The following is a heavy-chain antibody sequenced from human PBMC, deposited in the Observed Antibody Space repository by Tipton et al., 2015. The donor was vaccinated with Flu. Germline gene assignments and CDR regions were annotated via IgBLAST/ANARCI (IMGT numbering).Heavy chain of an antibody. Sequence: TLSLTCTVSGGSISSFYWGWIRQPPGKGLEWIGTINYSGGANYNPSLESRVTISVDSSKKKFSLKLTSVTAADTAVYYCARDPAGYYDNSAYNIFDSWGQGALVTVSS. CDR1: GGSISSFY. V-gene: IGHV4-39*07. J-gene: IGHJ4*02. CDR3: ARDPAGYYDNSAYNIFDS. CDR2: INYSGGA. D-gene: IGHD3-22*01.